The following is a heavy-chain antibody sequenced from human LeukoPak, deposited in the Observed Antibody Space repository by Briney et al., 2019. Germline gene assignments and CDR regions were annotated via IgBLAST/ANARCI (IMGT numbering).Heavy chain of an antibody. J-gene: IGHJ4*02. CDR3: ARDAGWRLLDY. CDR2: IGGDGRRK. CDR1: GFTFSSYW. Sequence: GALRLSCAASGFTFSSYWMSWVRQAPGKGLEWLPNIGGDGRRKFYEDSVEGRFTISRDNAESSLYLQMNNLRVEDTAVYYCARDAGWRLLDYWGRGTQVTVSS. D-gene: IGHD6-25*01. V-gene: IGHV3-7*01.